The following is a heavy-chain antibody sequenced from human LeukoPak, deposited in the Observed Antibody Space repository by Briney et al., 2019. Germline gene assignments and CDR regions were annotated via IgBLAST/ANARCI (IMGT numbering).Heavy chain of an antibody. J-gene: IGHJ4*02. D-gene: IGHD3-22*01. CDR2: IYYSGST. CDR1: GGSISSYY. Sequence: PSETLSLTCTVSGGSISSYYWSWLRQPPGKGLEWIGYIYYSGSTNYNPSLKSRVTISVDTSKNQFSLKLSSVTAADTAVYYCARDYYDSSGYYYGLDYWGQGTLVTVSS. CDR3: ARDYYDSSGYYYGLDY. V-gene: IGHV4-59*01.